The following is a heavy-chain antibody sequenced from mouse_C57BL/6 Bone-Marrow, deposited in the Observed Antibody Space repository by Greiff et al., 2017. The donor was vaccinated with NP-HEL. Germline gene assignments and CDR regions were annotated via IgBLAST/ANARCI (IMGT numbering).Heavy chain of an antibody. CDR2: ISSGGSYN. V-gene: IGHV5-6*01. J-gene: IGHJ4*01. D-gene: IGHD1-1*01. Sequence: EVMLVESGGDLVKPGGSLKLSCAASGFTFSSYGMSWVRQPPDKRLEWVATISSGGSYNYYPDSVKGRFTISRDNAKNTLYLQMSSLKSEDTAMYYCARHLTTVVAPYYAMDYWGQGTSVTVSS. CDR3: ARHLTTVVAPYYAMDY. CDR1: GFTFSSYG.